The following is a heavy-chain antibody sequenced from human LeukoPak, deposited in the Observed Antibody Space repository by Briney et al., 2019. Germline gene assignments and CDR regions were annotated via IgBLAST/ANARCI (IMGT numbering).Heavy chain of an antibody. J-gene: IGHJ4*02. CDR1: GFTFSSYS. CDR3: ARAEGKTGIGRWAY. D-gene: IGHD6-13*01. CDR2: ISSSSSTI. Sequence: PGGSLRLSCAASGFTFSSYSMNWVRQAPGKGLEWVSYISSSSSTIYYADSVKGRFTISRDNAKNSLYLQMNSLRAEDTAVYYCARAEGKTGIGRWAYWGQGTLVTVSS. V-gene: IGHV3-48*01.